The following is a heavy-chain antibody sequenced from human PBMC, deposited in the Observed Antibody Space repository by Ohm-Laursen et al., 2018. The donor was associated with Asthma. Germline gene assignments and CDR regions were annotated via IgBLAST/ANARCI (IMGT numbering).Heavy chain of an antibody. J-gene: IGHJ4*02. CDR1: GDPISDTYT. Sequence: GTLSLTCPVSGDPISDTYTWGWVRQPPGKGLEYIGTISYSGTPYDNPSLRSRVTISVDTSKNQFSLKVSSLTAADTAVYYCLRSRTRGAFDYWGQGRLVTVSS. V-gene: IGHV4-39*01. D-gene: IGHD1-1*01. CDR3: LRSRTRGAFDY. CDR2: ISYSGTP.